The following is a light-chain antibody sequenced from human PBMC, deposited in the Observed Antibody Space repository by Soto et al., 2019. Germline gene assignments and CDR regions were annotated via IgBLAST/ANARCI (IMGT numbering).Light chain of an antibody. CDR3: SSCTSSSTFV. J-gene: IGLJ1*01. V-gene: IGLV2-14*03. CDR1: SSDVGRYNY. CDR2: DVS. Sequence: QSVLAQPASVSGSRGQSITISCTGTSSDVGRYNYVSWFQQHPGKVPKLIIYDVSNWPSGVSDRFSGSKSGNTASLTISGLHPEDEADYYCSSCTSSSTFVFGTGTKLTVL.